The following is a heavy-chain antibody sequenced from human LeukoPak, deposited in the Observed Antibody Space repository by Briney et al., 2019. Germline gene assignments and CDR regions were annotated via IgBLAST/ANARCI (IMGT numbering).Heavy chain of an antibody. CDR2: IIPRFGTA. Sequence: ASVKVSCKASGYTFTGYYMHWVRQAPGQGLEWMGGIIPRFGTANYAQKFQGRVTITADKSTGTAYMELRSLRSEDTAVHYCATDGGSGYDYWGQGTLVTVSS. CDR1: GYTFTGYY. D-gene: IGHD5-12*01. V-gene: IGHV1-69*06. CDR3: ATDGGSGYDY. J-gene: IGHJ4*02.